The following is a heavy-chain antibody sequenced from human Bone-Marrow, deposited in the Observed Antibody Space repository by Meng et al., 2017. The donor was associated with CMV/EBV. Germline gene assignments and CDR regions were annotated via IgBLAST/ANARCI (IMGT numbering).Heavy chain of an antibody. V-gene: IGHV1-2*02. CDR1: GYTFTGYY. CDR2: INPNSGGT. J-gene: IGHJ6*02. D-gene: IGHD5-18*01. CDR3: AREGKADSYGLDGSYYYYGMDV. Sequence: ASVKVSCKASGYTFTGYYMHWVRQAPGQGLEWMGWINPNSGGTNYAQKFRGRVTMTRDTSITTAYMELNGLRPDDTAVYYCAREGKADSYGLDGSYYYYGMDVWGQGTTVTVSS.